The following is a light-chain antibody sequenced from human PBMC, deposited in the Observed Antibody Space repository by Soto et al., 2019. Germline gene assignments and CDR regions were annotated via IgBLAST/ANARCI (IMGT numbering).Light chain of an antibody. CDR1: QSVSSN. CDR3: QQYNNVWT. J-gene: IGKJ1*01. CDR2: GAS. Sequence: EIVMTQSPATLSVSPGERATLSCRASQSVSSNLAWYQQKPGQAPRLLIYGASTRATGIPARFSGSGSGTEFTLTISSLQSEDFALYYCQQYNNVWTFGQGTKVEIK. V-gene: IGKV3-15*01.